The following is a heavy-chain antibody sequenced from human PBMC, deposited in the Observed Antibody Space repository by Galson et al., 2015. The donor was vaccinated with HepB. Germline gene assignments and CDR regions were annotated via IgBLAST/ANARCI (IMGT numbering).Heavy chain of an antibody. CDR1: GFTFSSYS. CDR3: ARELYSSSWYDAFDI. D-gene: IGHD6-13*01. V-gene: IGHV3-48*01. J-gene: IGHJ3*02. Sequence: SLRLSCAASGFTFSSYSMNWVRQAPGKGLEWVSYISSSSSTIYYADSVKGRFTISRDNAKNSLYLQMNSLRAEDTAVYYCARELYSSSWYDAFDIWGQGTMVTVSS. CDR2: ISSSSSTI.